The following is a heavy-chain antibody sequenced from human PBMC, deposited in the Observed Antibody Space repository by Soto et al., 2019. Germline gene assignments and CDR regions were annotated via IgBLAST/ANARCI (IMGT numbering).Heavy chain of an antibody. Sequence: QLQLQESGSGLVKPSQTLSLTCAVSGGSISSGGYSWSWIRQPPGKGLEWIGYIYHSGSTYYNPSLKSGVTISVDTSKNQIALKLGAVTAADTAVYYCARGQVVAAQHWGQGTLVTVSS. CDR2: IYHSGST. D-gene: IGHD2-15*01. J-gene: IGHJ4*02. V-gene: IGHV4-30-2*01. CDR1: GGSISSGGYS. CDR3: ARGQVVAAQH.